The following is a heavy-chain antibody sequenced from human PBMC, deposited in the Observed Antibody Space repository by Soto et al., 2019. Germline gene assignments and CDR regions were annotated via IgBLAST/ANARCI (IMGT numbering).Heavy chain of an antibody. Sequence: SETLSLTCTVSGGSISSGGYYWSWIRQHPGKGLERIGYIYYSGSTYYNPSLNSRVTVSVDTSKNQFSLKVTSVTAADTAVYYCARLHGYCISSSCHGHYAMDVWGQGTTVTVSS. CDR3: ARLHGYCISSSCHGHYAMDV. D-gene: IGHD2-2*01. V-gene: IGHV4-31*03. CDR2: IYYSGST. CDR1: GGSISSGGYY. J-gene: IGHJ6*02.